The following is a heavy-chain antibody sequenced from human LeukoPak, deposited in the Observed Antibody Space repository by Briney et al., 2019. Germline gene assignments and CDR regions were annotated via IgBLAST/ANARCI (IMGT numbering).Heavy chain of an antibody. Sequence: ASVKVSCKASGYTFTSYGISWVRQAPGQGLERMGWISAYSGNTNYAQKLQGRVTMTTDTSTSTAYMELRSLRSDDTAVYYCARFENYYDSSGTPDYWGQGTLVTVSS. V-gene: IGHV1-18*01. CDR2: ISAYSGNT. J-gene: IGHJ4*02. D-gene: IGHD3-22*01. CDR3: ARFENYYDSSGTPDY. CDR1: GYTFTSYG.